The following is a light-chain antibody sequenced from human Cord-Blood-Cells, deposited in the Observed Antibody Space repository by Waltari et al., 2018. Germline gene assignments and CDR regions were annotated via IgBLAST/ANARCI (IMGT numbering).Light chain of an antibody. CDR2: DAS. CDR3: QQRSNWLT. Sequence: EIVLTQSPALLSLSPGERATLPCRASQSVTSSLAWYQQKPGQAPRLIIYDASNRATGIPARFIGSGSGTDFTLTISSLEPEDFAVYYCQQRSNWLTFGGGTKVEIK. J-gene: IGKJ4*01. CDR1: QSVTSS. V-gene: IGKV3-11*01.